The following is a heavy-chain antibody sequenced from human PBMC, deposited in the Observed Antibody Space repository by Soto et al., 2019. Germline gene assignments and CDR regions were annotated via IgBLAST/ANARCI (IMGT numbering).Heavy chain of an antibody. D-gene: IGHD5-12*01. J-gene: IGHJ6*02. CDR3: ARDAQEHDGYGGGMDV. CDR1: GFSFSYYG. CDR2: IWPDGSKK. V-gene: IGHV3-33*01. Sequence: QMQLEESGGGEVQPGRSLRLSCAASGFSFSYYGMHWVRQAPGKGLEWVAVIWPDGSKKYYADSVKGRFTISRDNSKNTLYRKMSSLKAEDTAVYYCARDAQEHDGYGGGMDVWGQGTTVTVSS.